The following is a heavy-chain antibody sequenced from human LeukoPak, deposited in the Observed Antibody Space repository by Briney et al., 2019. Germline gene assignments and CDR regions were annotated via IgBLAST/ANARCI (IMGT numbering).Heavy chain of an antibody. Sequence: GASVKVSCKASGYTFTGYYMHWVRQAPGQGLEWMGWINPNSGGTNYAQKFQGRVTMTRDTSISTAYMELSRLRSDDTAVYYCARVWRYYDSSGYYYWGQGTLVTVSS. J-gene: IGHJ4*02. CDR3: ARVWRYYDSSGYYY. CDR1: GYTFTGYY. V-gene: IGHV1-2*02. CDR2: INPNSGGT. D-gene: IGHD3-22*01.